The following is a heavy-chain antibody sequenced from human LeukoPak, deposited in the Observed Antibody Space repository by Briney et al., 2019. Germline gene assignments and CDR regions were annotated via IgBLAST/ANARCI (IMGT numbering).Heavy chain of an antibody. CDR3: ARDLGELSWAFYFDY. CDR2: IKQDGSEK. Sequence: GGSLRLSCGASGFTFSSYAMNWVRQAPGKGLEWVANIKQDGSEKYYVDSVKGRFTISRDNAKNSLYLQMNSLRAEDTAVYYCARDLGELSWAFYFDYWGQGTLVTVSS. D-gene: IGHD3-16*02. J-gene: IGHJ4*02. CDR1: GFTFSSYA. V-gene: IGHV3-7*03.